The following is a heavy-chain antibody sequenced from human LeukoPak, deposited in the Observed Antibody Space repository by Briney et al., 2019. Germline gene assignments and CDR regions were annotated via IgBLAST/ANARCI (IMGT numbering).Heavy chain of an antibody. CDR1: GFTFSSYA. V-gene: IGHV3-30-3*01. J-gene: IGHJ3*01. CDR2: ISYDGSNK. CDR3: ARAPRMKHAFAV. Sequence: GGSLRLSCAASGFTFSSYAMHWVRQAPGKGLEWVAVISYDGSNKYYADSVKGRFTISRDNSKNTLYLEMNRLRAEDTAVYYCARAPRMKHAFAVWGEGTMVTVSS. D-gene: IGHD2-8*01.